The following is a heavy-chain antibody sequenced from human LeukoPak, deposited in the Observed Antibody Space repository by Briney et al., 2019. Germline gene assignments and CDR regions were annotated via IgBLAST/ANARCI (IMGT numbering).Heavy chain of an antibody. V-gene: IGHV4-4*02. Sequence: PSGTLCLTCAVSGGSISSSNWWSWDRQPPGKGLEWIGEIYHSGSTNYNPSLKSRVTISVDKSKNQFSLKLSSVTAADTAVYYCARLWPNYYDSSGYFDYWGQGTLVTVSS. CDR1: GGSISSSNW. CDR2: IYHSGST. CDR3: ARLWPNYYDSSGYFDY. D-gene: IGHD3-22*01. J-gene: IGHJ4*02.